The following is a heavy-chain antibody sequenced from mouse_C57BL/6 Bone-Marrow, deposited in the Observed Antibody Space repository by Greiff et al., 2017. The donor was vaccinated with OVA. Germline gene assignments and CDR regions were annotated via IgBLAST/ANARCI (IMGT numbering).Heavy chain of an antibody. CDR1: GFSLSTFGMG. Sequence: QVTLKESGPGILQPSQTLSLTCSFSGFSLSTFGMGVGWIRQPSGKGLEWLAHIWWDDDKYYNPALKSRLTISKDTSKNQVFLKIANVDTADTAAYYCARVYYGSSPWFAYWGQGTLVTVSA. CDR2: IWWDDDK. CDR3: ARVYYGSSPWFAY. V-gene: IGHV8-8*01. J-gene: IGHJ3*01. D-gene: IGHD1-1*01.